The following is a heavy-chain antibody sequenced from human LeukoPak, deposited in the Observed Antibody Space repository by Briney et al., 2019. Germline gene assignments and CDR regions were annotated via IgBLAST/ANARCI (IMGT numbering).Heavy chain of an antibody. J-gene: IGHJ4*02. CDR2: IYYSGST. CDR1: GGSISSGDCY. V-gene: IGHV4-30-4*01. D-gene: IGHD6-13*01. Sequence: PSQTLSLTCTVSGGSISSGDCYWSWIRQPPGKGLEWIGYIYYSGSTYYNPSLKSRVTISVDTSKNQFSLKLSSVTAADTAVYYCARAGIAAAFDYWGQGTLVTVSS. CDR3: ARAGIAAAFDY.